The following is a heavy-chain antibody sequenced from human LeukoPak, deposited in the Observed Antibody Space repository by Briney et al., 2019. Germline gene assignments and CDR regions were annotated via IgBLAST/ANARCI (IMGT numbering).Heavy chain of an antibody. CDR3: ARMGYCTRATCGGAFDF. CDR2: INTNTGNP. Sequence: GASVKVSCKASGYTFTSYAMNWVRQAPGQGLEWMGWINTNTGNPTYAQGFTGRFVFSLDISVSTAYLQISSLKAEDTAVYYCARMGYCTRATCGGAFDFWGQGTLVTVSS. D-gene: IGHD2-8*01. V-gene: IGHV7-4-1*02. J-gene: IGHJ4*02. CDR1: GYTFTSYA.